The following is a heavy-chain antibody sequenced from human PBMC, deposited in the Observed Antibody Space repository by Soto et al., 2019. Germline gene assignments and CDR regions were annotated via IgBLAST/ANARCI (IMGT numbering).Heavy chain of an antibody. CDR3: AKGRRRVLRFLEWLLSCQDY. Sequence: GGSLRLSCAASGFTFSSYAMSWVRQAPGKGLEWVSAISGSGGSTYYADSVKGRFTISRDNSKNTLYLQMNSLRAEDTAVYYCAKGRRRVLRFLEWLLSCQDYWGQGTLVTVSS. D-gene: IGHD3-3*01. V-gene: IGHV3-23*01. CDR2: ISGSGGST. J-gene: IGHJ4*02. CDR1: GFTFSSYA.